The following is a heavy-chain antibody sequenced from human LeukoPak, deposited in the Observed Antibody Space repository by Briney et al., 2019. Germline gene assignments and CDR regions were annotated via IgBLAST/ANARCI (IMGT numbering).Heavy chain of an antibody. V-gene: IGHV4-34*01. CDR3: ARGPLLYYYGSGSAYMDV. D-gene: IGHD3-10*01. J-gene: IGHJ6*03. CDR1: GGSISSYY. CDR2: INHSGST. Sequence: SETLSLTCTVSGGSISSYYWSWIRQPPGKGLEWIGEINHSGSTNYNPSLKSRVTISVDTSKNQFSLKLSSVTAADTAVYYCARGPLLYYYGSGSAYMDVWGKGTTVTISS.